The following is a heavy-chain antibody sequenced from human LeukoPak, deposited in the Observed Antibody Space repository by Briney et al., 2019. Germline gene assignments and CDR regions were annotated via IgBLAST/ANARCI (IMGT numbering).Heavy chain of an antibody. CDR2: MHYIGST. D-gene: IGHD3-22*01. Sequence: SQALSLTRPLSGGSLRKGVYYWLCIPEHPEEGVEWIGYMHYIGSTSYNPALTSPVTISVDTSKNQFSLTLSSVTAADTAVYYCARVRSSSGSDAFDIWGQGTMVTVSS. J-gene: IGHJ3*02. CDR3: ARVRSSSGSDAFDI. CDR1: GGSLRKGVYY. V-gene: IGHV4-31*01.